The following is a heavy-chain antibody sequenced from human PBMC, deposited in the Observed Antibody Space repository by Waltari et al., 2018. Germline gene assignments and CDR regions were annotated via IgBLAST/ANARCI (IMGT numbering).Heavy chain of an antibody. CDR1: GFTFSSYW. CDR2: IKREGRST. V-gene: IGHV3-74*01. D-gene: IGHD1-7*01. Sequence: EVQLVESGGGLIQPGGSLRLSCAASGFTFSSYWMHWVRQAPGQGLVWVARIKREGRSTSNADSVKGRVTISRDNAKNTLYLQMNSLRAEDTAMYYCASGNSHAFDIWGQGTMVTVSS. J-gene: IGHJ3*02. CDR3: ASGNSHAFDI.